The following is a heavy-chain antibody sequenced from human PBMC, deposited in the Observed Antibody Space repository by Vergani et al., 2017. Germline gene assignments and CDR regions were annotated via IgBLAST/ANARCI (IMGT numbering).Heavy chain of an antibody. CDR2: IIPILGIA. V-gene: IGHV1-69*04. D-gene: IGHD3-10*01. CDR1: GGTFSSYA. Sequence: QVQLVQSGAEVKKPGSSLKVSCQASGGTFSSYAISWVRQAPGQGMEWMGRIIPILGIANYAKKFQGSVTITADKSTGTAYMELSRLRSEDTAVYYCADYCPGGRGDGYYNGLDAWGQGTTVTVSS. J-gene: IGHJ6*02. CDR3: ADYCPGGRGDGYYNGLDA.